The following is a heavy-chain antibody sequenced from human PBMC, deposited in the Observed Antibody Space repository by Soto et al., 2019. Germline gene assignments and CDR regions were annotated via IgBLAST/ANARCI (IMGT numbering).Heavy chain of an antibody. D-gene: IGHD3-9*01. Sequence: QVRLVQSGAEVKKPGSSVKVSCKASGGTFSSYAISWVRQAPGQGLEWMGGIIPIFGTANYAQKFQGRVTITADESTSTAYMELSSLRSEDTAVYYCASSGGKERYYDILTGYYSGLGYWGQGTLVTVSS. CDR3: ASSGGKERYYDILTGYYSGLGY. J-gene: IGHJ4*02. V-gene: IGHV1-69*01. CDR2: IIPIFGTA. CDR1: GGTFSSYA.